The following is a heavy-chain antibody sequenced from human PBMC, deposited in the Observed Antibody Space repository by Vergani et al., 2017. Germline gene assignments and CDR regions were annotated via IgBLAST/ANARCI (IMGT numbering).Heavy chain of an antibody. Sequence: EVDLVESGGGLAQPGGSLRLSCEASGITFWKFGMHWVRQGPGKGLEWVSGIRWNSGAVDYADSVRGRFTISRDNAKNSLFLEMNSLRFEDTAVYYCAKGVYCSSTSCYGGRGYYYGMGVWGQGTTVTFSS. CDR2: IRWNSGAV. CDR3: AKGVYCSSTSCYGGRGYYYGMGV. J-gene: IGHJ6*02. V-gene: IGHV3-9*01. D-gene: IGHD2-2*01. CDR1: GITFWKFG.